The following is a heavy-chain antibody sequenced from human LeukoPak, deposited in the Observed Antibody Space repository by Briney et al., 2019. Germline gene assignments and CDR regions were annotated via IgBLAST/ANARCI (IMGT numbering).Heavy chain of an antibody. CDR3: AKGPPSSTLANWFDP. D-gene: IGHD6-13*01. V-gene: IGHV3-23*01. J-gene: IGHJ5*02. Sequence: GGSLRLSCAASGFTFSGYAMSWVRQAPGKGLEWVSVISGSGSETYYADSVKGRFTISRDNSKNTLFLQMNSLRAEDTALYHCAKGPPSSTLANWFDPWGQGTLVTVSS. CDR2: ISGSGSET. CDR1: GFTFSGYA.